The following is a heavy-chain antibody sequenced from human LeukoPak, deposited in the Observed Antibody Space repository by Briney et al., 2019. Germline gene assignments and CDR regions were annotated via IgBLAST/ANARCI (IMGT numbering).Heavy chain of an antibody. Sequence: GGSLRLSCAASGFTFSSYAMSWVRQAPGKGLEWVSAISGSGGSTYYADSVKGRFTISRDNSKNTLYLQMNSLRADDTAIYYCAKLEEQWLIDFWGQGTLVTVSS. CDR2: ISGSGGST. CDR3: AKLEEQWLIDF. J-gene: IGHJ4*02. CDR1: GFTFSSYA. D-gene: IGHD6-19*01. V-gene: IGHV3-23*01.